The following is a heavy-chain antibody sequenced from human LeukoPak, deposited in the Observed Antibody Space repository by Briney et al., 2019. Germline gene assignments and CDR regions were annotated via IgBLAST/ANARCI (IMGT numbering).Heavy chain of an antibody. CDR3: ARELEMATTGLDY. CDR2: ISSSSSYI. D-gene: IGHD5-24*01. J-gene: IGHJ4*02. CDR1: GFTFSSYS. Sequence: GGSLRLSCAASGFTFSSYSMNWVRQAPGKGLEWVSSISSSSSYIYYADSVKGRFTIPRDNAKNSLYLQMNSLRAEDTAVYYCARELEMATTGLDYWGQGTLVTVSS. V-gene: IGHV3-21*01.